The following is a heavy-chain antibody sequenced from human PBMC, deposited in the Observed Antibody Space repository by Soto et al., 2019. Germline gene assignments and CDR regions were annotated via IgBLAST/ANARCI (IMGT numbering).Heavy chain of an antibody. CDR2: IIPIFGTA. CDR3: XXPSARPSGSLDH. D-gene: IGHD1-26*01. CDR1: GGTFSSYA. V-gene: IGHV1-69*01. J-gene: IGHJ4*02. Sequence: QVQLVQSGAEVKKPGSSVKVSCKASGGTFSSYAISWVRQAPGQGLEWMGGIIPIFGTANYAQKFQGRVTITADESTSTAYMELSSLRSEDTXXXXXXXPSARPSGSLDHWGQGTLVTVSS.